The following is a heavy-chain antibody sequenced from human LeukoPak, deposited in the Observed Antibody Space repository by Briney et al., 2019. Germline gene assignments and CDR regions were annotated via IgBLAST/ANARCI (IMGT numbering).Heavy chain of an antibody. Sequence: ASVKVSCKASGYTFSSYDINWVRQATGQGLEWMGWMNTNSGNTGYAQKFQGRVTMTMNTSITTAYMELTGLTSEDTAVYYCARGCCKVRGTIRNWFDPWGQGTLVTVSS. CDR2: MNTNSGNT. D-gene: IGHD3-10*01. V-gene: IGHV1-8*02. CDR3: ARGCCKVRGTIRNWFDP. CDR1: GYTFSSYD. J-gene: IGHJ5*02.